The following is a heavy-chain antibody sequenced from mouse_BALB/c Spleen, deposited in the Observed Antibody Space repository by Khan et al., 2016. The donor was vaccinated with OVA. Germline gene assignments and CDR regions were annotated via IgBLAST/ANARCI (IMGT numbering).Heavy chain of an antibody. Sequence: VQLQQSGPELVEPGASVKMSCKASGYTFTNYVMHWVKQKPGQGLEWIGYINPYNAGTRYNEKFKGKATLTSDISSTTAYMELSRLTSEDSAVYYWAREASSWDFSLAYWGQGTLVTVSA. CDR1: GYTFTNYV. CDR2: INPYNAGT. J-gene: IGHJ3*01. D-gene: IGHD4-1*01. CDR3: AREASSWDFSLAY. V-gene: IGHV1S136*01.